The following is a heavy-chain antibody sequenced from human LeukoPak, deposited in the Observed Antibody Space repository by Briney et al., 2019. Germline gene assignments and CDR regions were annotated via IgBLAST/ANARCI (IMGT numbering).Heavy chain of an antibody. CDR1: GFTFSNYW. Sequence: GGSLRLSCAASGFTFSNYWISWVRQAPGKGLEWVATIKQDGSEKYSVDSVKGRFTISRDSARNSLYLQMNSLRAEDTAVYFCARLHPAAIGSVDYWGQGTLVTVSS. CDR3: ARLHPAAIGSVDY. CDR2: IKQDGSEK. J-gene: IGHJ4*02. D-gene: IGHD2-2*01. V-gene: IGHV3-7*01.